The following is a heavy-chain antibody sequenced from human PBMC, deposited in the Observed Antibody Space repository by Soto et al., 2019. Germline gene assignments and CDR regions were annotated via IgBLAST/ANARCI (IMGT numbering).Heavy chain of an antibody. Sequence: EVPLVESGGGLVQPGGSLRLSCAASGFTFSSYWMHWVRQAPGKGLVWVSRISSDGKNTDYADSVKGRFTISRDNAKNTLYMQMNSLRAEDTAVYYCARGGCSGANCPVRFDYWGQGALVTVSS. CDR2: ISSDGKNT. V-gene: IGHV3-74*01. CDR3: ARGGCSGANCPVRFDY. D-gene: IGHD2-15*01. CDR1: GFTFSSYW. J-gene: IGHJ4*02.